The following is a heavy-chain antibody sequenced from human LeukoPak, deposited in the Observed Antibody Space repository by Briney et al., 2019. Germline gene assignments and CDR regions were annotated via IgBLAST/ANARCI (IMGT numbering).Heavy chain of an antibody. CDR3: ARNIAARPPYYYYYMDV. CDR1: GGTFSSYA. V-gene: IGHV1-69*13. D-gene: IGHD6-6*01. Sequence: SVKVSCKASGGTFSSYAISWVRQAPGQGLEWMGGIIPIFGTANYAQKFQGRVTITADESTSTAYMELSSLRSEDTAVYYCARNIAARPPYYYYYMDVWGKGTTVTVSS. CDR2: IIPIFGTA. J-gene: IGHJ6*03.